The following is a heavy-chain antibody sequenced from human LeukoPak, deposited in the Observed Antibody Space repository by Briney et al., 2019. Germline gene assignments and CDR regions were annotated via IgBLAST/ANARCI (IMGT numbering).Heavy chain of an antibody. Sequence: SETPSLTCTVSGGSISSYYWSWIRQPPGKGLEWIGYIYYSGSTNYNPSLKSRVTISVDTSKNQFSLKLSSVTAADTAVYYCARDLEWLSAWGQGTLDTVSS. V-gene: IGHV4-59*01. J-gene: IGHJ4*02. CDR2: IYYSGST. D-gene: IGHD3-3*01. CDR3: ARDLEWLSA. CDR1: GGSISSYY.